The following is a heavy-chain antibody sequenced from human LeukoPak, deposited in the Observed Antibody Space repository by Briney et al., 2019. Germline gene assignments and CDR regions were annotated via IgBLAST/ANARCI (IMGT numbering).Heavy chain of an antibody. Sequence: GGSLRLSCAASGFTFSSYWMHWVRQTPGKGLVWVSRINSDGSSTSYADSVKGRFTISRDNAKNTLYLQMNSLRAEDTAVYYCARDQRIAARPDIDYWAREPWSPSPQ. CDR2: INSDGSST. CDR1: GFTFSSYW. CDR3: ARDQRIAARPDIDY. J-gene: IGHJ4*02. V-gene: IGHV3-74*01. D-gene: IGHD6-6*01.